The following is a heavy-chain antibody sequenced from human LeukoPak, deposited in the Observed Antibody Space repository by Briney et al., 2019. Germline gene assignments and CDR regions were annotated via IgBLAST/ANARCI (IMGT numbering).Heavy chain of an antibody. Sequence: GGSLRLSCAASGFTFNTFDMTWVRQAPGKGLEWVSYISSGSSSRYYADSVKGRFTISRDNAKNSLYLQMNSLRAEDTAVYFCARLRYYAVDVWGQGTTIIVSS. V-gene: IGHV3-48*01. J-gene: IGHJ6*02. CDR2: ISSGSSSR. CDR3: ARLRYYAVDV. CDR1: GFTFNTFD.